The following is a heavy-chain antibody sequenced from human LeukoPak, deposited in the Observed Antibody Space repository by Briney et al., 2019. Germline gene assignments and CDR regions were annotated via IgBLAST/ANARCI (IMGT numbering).Heavy chain of an antibody. D-gene: IGHD3-10*01. CDR2: IIPILGIA. J-gene: IGHJ4*02. V-gene: IGHV1-69*04. CDR1: VGTFSSYA. CDR3: ASLPAASITMVQGGADY. Sequence: ASVTVSCKASVGTFSSYANRWVRQAPGQRLEWMGRIIPILGIASYAQKFKGRVTITADKSTSTAYMELSSRRSEDTAVYYCASLPAASITMVQGGADYWGQGTLVTVSS.